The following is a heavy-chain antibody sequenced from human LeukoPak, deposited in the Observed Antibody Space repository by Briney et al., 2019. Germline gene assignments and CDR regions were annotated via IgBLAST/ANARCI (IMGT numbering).Heavy chain of an antibody. V-gene: IGHV4-59*01. D-gene: IGHD3-22*01. CDR1: GGSISSYY. CDR3: ARDKKEYYYDTSERWFDP. Sequence: SETLSLTCTVSGGSISSYYWSWIRQPPGKGLEWIGYIYYSGSTNYNPSLKSRVTISVDTSKNQFSLKLSSVTAADTAVYYCARDKKEYYYDTSERWFDPWGQGTLVTVSS. CDR2: IYYSGST. J-gene: IGHJ5*02.